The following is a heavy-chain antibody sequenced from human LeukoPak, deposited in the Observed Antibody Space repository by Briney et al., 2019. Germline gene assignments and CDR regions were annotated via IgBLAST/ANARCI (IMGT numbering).Heavy chain of an antibody. CDR1: GFTFISYD. J-gene: IGHJ4*02. V-gene: IGHV3-30*02. CDR3: AKDAATRFDFWSGLAY. Sequence: GGSLRLSCATSGFTFISYDMHWVRKAPGKGLEWVAVIRYDGSREYYADSVKGRFTISRDNSKKSLYLQMNSLRAEDTAVCYCAKDAATRFDFWSGLAYWGQGALVTVSS. D-gene: IGHD3-3*01. CDR2: IRYDGSRE.